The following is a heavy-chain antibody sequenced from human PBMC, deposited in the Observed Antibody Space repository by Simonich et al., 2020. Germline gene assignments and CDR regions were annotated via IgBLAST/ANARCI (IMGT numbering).Heavy chain of an antibody. CDR1: GGSISSYY. D-gene: IGHD6-6*01. J-gene: IGHJ4*02. Sequence: QVQLQESGPGLVKPSETLSLTCTVSGGSISSYYGSWIRQPPGKGLEWIGYIYYSGSTNYNPPLKSRVTISVDTSKNHFSLKLSSVTAADTAVYYCARQEYSSSSFDYWGQGTLVTVSS. CDR3: ARQEYSSSSFDY. V-gene: IGHV4-59*08. CDR2: IYYSGST.